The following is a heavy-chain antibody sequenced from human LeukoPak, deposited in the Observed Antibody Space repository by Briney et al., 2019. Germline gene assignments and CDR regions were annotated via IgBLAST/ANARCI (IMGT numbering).Heavy chain of an antibody. Sequence: PGGSLRLSCAASGFTFSGYEMNRVRQAPGKGLEWVSYISNSGSTIYYAGSVKGRFTISRDNAKNSLYLQMNSLRAEDTAVYYCARSGIAAAGPLNWFDPWGQGTLVTVSS. D-gene: IGHD6-13*01. V-gene: IGHV3-48*03. CDR1: GFTFSGYE. CDR3: ARSGIAAAGPLNWFDP. CDR2: ISNSGSTI. J-gene: IGHJ5*02.